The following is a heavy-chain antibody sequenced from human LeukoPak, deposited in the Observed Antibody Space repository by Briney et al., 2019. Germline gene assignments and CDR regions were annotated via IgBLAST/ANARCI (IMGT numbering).Heavy chain of an antibody. CDR1: GFSFSSYW. J-gene: IGHJ4*02. CDR3: AKDLRIAAAEIDY. Sequence: GGSLRLSCAASGFSFSSYWMSWVRQAPGKGLEWVANIKQDGSEKYYVDSVKGRFTISRDNAKNSLYLQMNSLRAEDTAVYYCAKDLRIAAAEIDYWGQGTLVTVSS. V-gene: IGHV3-7*03. CDR2: IKQDGSEK. D-gene: IGHD6-13*01.